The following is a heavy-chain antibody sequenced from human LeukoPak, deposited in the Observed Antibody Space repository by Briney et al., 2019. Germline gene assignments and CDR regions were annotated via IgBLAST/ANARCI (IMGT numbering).Heavy chain of an antibody. J-gene: IGHJ4*02. Sequence: ASVKVSCKASAYTFTSYGISWVRQAPGQGLEWMGWISAYNGNTNYAQKLQGRVTMTTDTSTSTAYMELRSLRSDDTAVYYCARSLEYASGDPPGYWGQGTLVTVSS. CDR2: ISAYNGNT. D-gene: IGHD4-17*01. V-gene: IGHV1-18*01. CDR1: AYTFTSYG. CDR3: ARSLEYASGDPPGY.